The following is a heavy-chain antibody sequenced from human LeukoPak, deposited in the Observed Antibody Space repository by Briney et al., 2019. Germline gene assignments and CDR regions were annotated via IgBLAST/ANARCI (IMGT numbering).Heavy chain of an antibody. D-gene: IGHD3-10*01. CDR2: ISGSGGST. Sequence: GGSLRLSCAASGFTFSSYAMSWVRQAPGKGLEWVSAISGSGGSTYYADSVKGRFTISRDNSKNTLYLQMNSLRAEDTAVYYCAKDLSGILWFGEFLYYYGMDVWGQGTTVTVYS. V-gene: IGHV3-23*01. J-gene: IGHJ6*02. CDR3: AKDLSGILWFGEFLYYYGMDV. CDR1: GFTFSSYA.